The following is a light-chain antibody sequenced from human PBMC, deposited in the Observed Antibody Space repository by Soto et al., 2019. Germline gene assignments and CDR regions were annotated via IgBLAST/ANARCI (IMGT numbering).Light chain of an antibody. CDR2: DVS. CDR3: CSYTRSGTLI. CDR1: NGDIGDYNC. V-gene: IGLV2-14*01. Sequence: QSVLTQPASVSGSPGQSITISCVGTNGDIGDYNCVSWYQQHPGKVPKVIIYDVSNRPSGVSYRFSGTKSGNTASLTVSGLQAEDEADYYCCSYTRSGTLIFGTGTKVTVL. J-gene: IGLJ1*01.